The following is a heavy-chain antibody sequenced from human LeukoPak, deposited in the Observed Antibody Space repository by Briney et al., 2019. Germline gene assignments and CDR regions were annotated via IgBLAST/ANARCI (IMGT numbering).Heavy chain of an antibody. CDR2: IYTSGST. Sequence: SETLSLTCTVSGGSISSYYWNWIRQPAGKGLEWIWHIYTSGSTNYNPSLKSRVTMSIDTSKNQFSLKLSSVTAADTAVYYCARGLNVGFCSSTSCYIWFDPWGQGTLVTVSS. CDR3: ARGLNVGFCSSTSCYIWFDP. D-gene: IGHD2-2*02. V-gene: IGHV4-4*07. J-gene: IGHJ5*02. CDR1: GGSISSYY.